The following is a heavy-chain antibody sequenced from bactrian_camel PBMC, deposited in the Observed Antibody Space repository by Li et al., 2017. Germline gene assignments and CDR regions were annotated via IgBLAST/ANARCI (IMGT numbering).Heavy chain of an antibody. V-gene: IGHV3S53*01. J-gene: IGHJ4*01. CDR1: GYVYTL. CDR2: LNRTGTT. CDR3: AAKRIVNEGWSF. Sequence: HVQLVESGGGSVQAGGSLRLSCTASGYVYTLGWFRQAPGKERERVATLNRTGTTTYADDVKGRFAISTNKAKNTLYLQMNSLKSEDTAMYYCAAKRIVNEGWSFWGQGTQVTVS. D-gene: IGHD8*01.